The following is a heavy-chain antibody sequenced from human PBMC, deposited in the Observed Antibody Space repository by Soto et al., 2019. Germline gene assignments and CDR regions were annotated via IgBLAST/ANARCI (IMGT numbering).Heavy chain of an antibody. J-gene: IGHJ6*02. CDR2: IWYDGSNK. V-gene: IGHV3-33*01. Sequence: QVQLVESGGGVVQPGRSLRLSCAASGFTFSSYGMHWVRQAPGKGLEWVAVIWYDGSNKYYADSVKGRFTISRDNSKNTXYXXMNSLRGKDTAVYYWARDGYSSSSGYYYCYYGVDVWGQGTTVTVSS. D-gene: IGHD6-6*01. CDR3: ARDGYSSSSGYYYCYYGVDV. CDR1: GFTFSSYG.